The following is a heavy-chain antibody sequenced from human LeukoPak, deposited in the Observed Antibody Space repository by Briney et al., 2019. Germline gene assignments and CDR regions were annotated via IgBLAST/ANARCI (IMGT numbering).Heavy chain of an antibody. V-gene: IGHV3-30*03. CDR1: GFTFSSYW. CDR3: ASGGYYYYMDV. Sequence: GGSLRLSCAASGFTFSSYWMSWVRQAPGKGLEWVAVISYDGSNKYYADSVKGRFTISRDNSKNTLYLQMNSLRAEDTAVYYCASGGYYYYMDVWGKGTTVTVSS. J-gene: IGHJ6*03. CDR2: ISYDGSNK. D-gene: IGHD3-16*01.